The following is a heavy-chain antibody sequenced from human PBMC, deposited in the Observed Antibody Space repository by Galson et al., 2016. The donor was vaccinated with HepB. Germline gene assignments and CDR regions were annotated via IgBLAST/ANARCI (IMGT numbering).Heavy chain of an antibody. J-gene: IGHJ4*02. CDR3: ASSIAVPGIIDY. Sequence: SLRLSCAGSGFSFSTYAVHWVRQTPGKGLEWVAVIWSGAIKKYYADSVEGRFTISRDDSENTVYLQINTLRVEETAMYYCASSIAVPGIIDYWGQGTLVTVSS. CDR2: IWSGAIKK. CDR1: GFSFSTYA. D-gene: IGHD6-19*01. V-gene: IGHV3-33*01.